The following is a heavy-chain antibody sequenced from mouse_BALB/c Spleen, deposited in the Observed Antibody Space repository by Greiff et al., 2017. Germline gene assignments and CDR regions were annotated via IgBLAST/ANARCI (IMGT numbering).Heavy chain of an antibody. CDR1: GFSLTSYG. Sequence: LQESGPGLVAPSQSLSITCTVSGFSLTSYGVHWVRQPPGKGLEWLGVIWAGGSTNYNSALMSRLSISKDNSKSQVFLKMNSLQTDDTAMYYCARDRDYYGYAMDYWGQGTSVTVSS. V-gene: IGHV2-9*02. CDR2: IWAGGST. CDR3: ARDRDYYGYAMDY. J-gene: IGHJ4*01. D-gene: IGHD2-1*01.